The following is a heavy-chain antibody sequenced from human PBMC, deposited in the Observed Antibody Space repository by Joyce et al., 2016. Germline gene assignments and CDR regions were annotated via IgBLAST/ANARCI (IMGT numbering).Heavy chain of an antibody. Sequence: QLVESGGGVVKPGGSLRLSCEASGSTFSSSSMSWFRQGPGKGLGWGAAISGTSYYIFHAETVRGRFTVSRDNAKKTLYLQMNSLRAEDSAVFYCARGGISYYYAMDVWGQGTTVTVSS. J-gene: IGHJ6*02. CDR2: ISGTSYYI. CDR3: ARGGISYYYAMDV. D-gene: IGHD3-16*01. CDR1: GSTFSSSS. V-gene: IGHV3-21*01.